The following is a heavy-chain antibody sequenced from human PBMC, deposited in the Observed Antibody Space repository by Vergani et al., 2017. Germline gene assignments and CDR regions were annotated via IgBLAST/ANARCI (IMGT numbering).Heavy chain of an antibody. Sequence: QVQLQQWGAGLLKPSETLSLTCAVYGGSFSGYYWSWIRQPPGKGLEWIGEINHSGSTNYNPSLKSRVTISVDTSKNQCSLKLSSVTAADTAVYYCARGQRYCSGGSCPAAWFDPWGQGTLVTVSS. D-gene: IGHD2-15*01. V-gene: IGHV4-34*01. CDR1: GGSFSGYY. CDR3: ARGQRYCSGGSCPAAWFDP. J-gene: IGHJ5*02. CDR2: INHSGST.